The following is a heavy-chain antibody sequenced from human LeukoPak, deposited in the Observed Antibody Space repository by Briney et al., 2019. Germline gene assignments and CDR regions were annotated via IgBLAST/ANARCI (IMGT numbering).Heavy chain of an antibody. D-gene: IGHD2-2*01. CDR2: ISSSSSYI. Sequence: PGGSLRLSCAASGFTFSSYSMNWVRQAPGKGLEWVSSISSSSSYIYYADSVKGRFTISRENAKNSLYLQMNSLRAEDTAVYYCARSGGSTSPWFDPWGQGTLVTVSS. V-gene: IGHV3-21*01. CDR1: GFTFSSYS. J-gene: IGHJ5*02. CDR3: ARSGGSTSPWFDP.